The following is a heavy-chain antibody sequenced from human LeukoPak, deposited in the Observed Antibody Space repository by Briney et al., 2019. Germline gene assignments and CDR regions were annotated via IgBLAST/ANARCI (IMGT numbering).Heavy chain of an antibody. J-gene: IGHJ3*02. CDR2: IYYSGST. D-gene: IGHD2-15*01. Sequence: PSETLSLTCTVSGGSISSYYWSWIRQPPAKGLEWIGYIYYSGSTNYNPSLKSRVTISVDTSKNQFSLQLNSVTPEDTAVYYCARYCSGGSCPRGAFDIWGQGTMVTVSS. V-gene: IGHV4-59*12. CDR1: GGSISSYY. CDR3: ARYCSGGSCPRGAFDI.